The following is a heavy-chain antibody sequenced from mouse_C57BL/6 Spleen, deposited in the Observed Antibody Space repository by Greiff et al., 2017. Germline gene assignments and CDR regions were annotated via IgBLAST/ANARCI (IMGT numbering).Heavy chain of an antibody. CDR1: GYTFTSYT. CDR3: ARDYHWYCDV. D-gene: IGHD5-5*01. J-gene: IGHJ1*03. V-gene: IGHV1-4*01. CDR2: INPSSGYT. Sequence: VQLQQSGAELARPGASVKMSCKASGYTFTSYTMHWVKQRPGQGLEWIGYINPSSGYTKYNQKFKDKATLTADKSSSTADMQLSSLTSEDSAGYYCARDYHWYCDVWGTGTTVTVSS.